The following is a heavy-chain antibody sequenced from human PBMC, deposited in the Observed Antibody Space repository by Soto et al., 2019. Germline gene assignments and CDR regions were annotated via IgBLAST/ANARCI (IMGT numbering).Heavy chain of an antibody. CDR2: ISYDGNNK. V-gene: IGHV3-30*03. CDR1: GSTFDTYG. Sequence: RGSLRLSCGASGSTFDTYGMHSVRQSPAKGLEWVSVISYDGNNKYYGESVTGRFTISRDNCKNPLYLEMNSLRAEDTAVYYCVVDTSGPLDYWGQGTQATVSS. D-gene: IGHD3-22*01. CDR3: VVDTSGPLDY. J-gene: IGHJ4*02.